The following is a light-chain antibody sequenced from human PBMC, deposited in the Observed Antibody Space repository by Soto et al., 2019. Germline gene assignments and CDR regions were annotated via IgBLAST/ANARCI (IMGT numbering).Light chain of an antibody. CDR2: EVS. V-gene: IGLV2-14*01. CDR1: SSDVGGYNF. J-gene: IGLJ2*01. Sequence: QSVLTQPASVSGSPGQSITISCTGTSSDVGGYNFVSWYQHHPGRAPKLMIYEVSYRPSGVSSRFSGSKSGNTASLTISGLQAEDEADYYCGSHTGSNTLVLFGAGTKLTVL. CDR3: GSHTGSNTLVL.